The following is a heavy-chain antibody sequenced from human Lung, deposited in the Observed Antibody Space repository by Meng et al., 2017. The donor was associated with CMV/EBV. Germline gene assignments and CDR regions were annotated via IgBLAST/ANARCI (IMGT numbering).Heavy chain of an antibody. J-gene: IGHJ4*02. Sequence: QVQLQASGPGVGKTSQTVSINFSVKGDAYNIGEYFWSWVRQPPGKGLEWIGYMDYRGSTFYNPSLRSSVTISVDTSKTQYSLMLSSATAADTGGYFCAKGELLWDYWGQGTLVTVSS. CDR1: GDAYNIGEYF. CDR3: AKGELLWDY. D-gene: IGHD2-2*01. V-gene: IGHV4-30-4*01. CDR2: MDYRGST.